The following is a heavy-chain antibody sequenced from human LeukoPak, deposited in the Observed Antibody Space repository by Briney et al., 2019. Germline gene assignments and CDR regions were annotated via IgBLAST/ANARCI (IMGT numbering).Heavy chain of an antibody. CDR3: ARDLIYSYDY. CDR2: ISSSGNSI. J-gene: IGHJ4*02. D-gene: IGHD5-18*01. V-gene: IGHV3-48*03. Sequence: GGSLRLSCAASGFTFSSYEMNWVRQAPGKGLEWISYISSSGNSIDYADSVKGRFTISRDNAKNSLYLQMNSLRAEDTAVYYCARDLIYSYDYWGQGTLVTVSS. CDR1: GFTFSSYE.